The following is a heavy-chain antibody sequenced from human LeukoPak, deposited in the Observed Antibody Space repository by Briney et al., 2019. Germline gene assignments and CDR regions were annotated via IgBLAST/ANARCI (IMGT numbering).Heavy chain of an antibody. D-gene: IGHD6-19*01. CDR1: GYSFTSYW. CDR2: IYPGDSDT. J-gene: IGHJ4*02. CDR3: ARHMGSTSGWYQTGDY. V-gene: IGHV5-51*01. Sequence: GESLKISCKGSGYSFTSYWIGWVRQMPGKGLGWMGIIYPGDSDTRYSPSFQGQVTISADKSISTAYLQWSSLKASDTAMYYCARHMGSTSGWYQTGDYWGQGTLVTVSS.